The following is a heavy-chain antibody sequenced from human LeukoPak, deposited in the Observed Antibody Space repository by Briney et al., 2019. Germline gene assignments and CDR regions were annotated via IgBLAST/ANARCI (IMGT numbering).Heavy chain of an antibody. CDR1: GGSFNDYQ. CDR2: INHRGST. V-gene: IGHV4-34*01. Sequence: SETLSLTCAVYGGSFNDYQWSWIRQPPGKGLQWIGEINHRGSTNYNPSLKSRVTMSVDTSKNQFSLNLSSVTAADTALYFCARARYTYVGGDAFDIWGQGTMVTVSS. D-gene: IGHD5-18*01. J-gene: IGHJ3*02. CDR3: ARARYTYVGGDAFDI.